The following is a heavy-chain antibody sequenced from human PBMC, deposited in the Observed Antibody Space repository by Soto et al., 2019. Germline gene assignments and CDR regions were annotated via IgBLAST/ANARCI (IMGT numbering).Heavy chain of an antibody. CDR1: GYTFTGYY. Sequence: GASVKVSCKASGYTFTGYYMHWVRQAPGQGLEWMGWINPNSGGTNYAQKFQGRVTMTTDTSTSTAYMELRSLRSDDTAVYYCARVIGYYYHMDVWGQGTTVTVSS. V-gene: IGHV1-2*02. CDR2: INPNSGGT. CDR3: ARVIGYYYHMDV. J-gene: IGHJ6*02. D-gene: IGHD3-22*01.